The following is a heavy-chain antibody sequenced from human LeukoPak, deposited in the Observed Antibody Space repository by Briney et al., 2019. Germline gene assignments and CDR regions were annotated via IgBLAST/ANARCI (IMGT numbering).Heavy chain of an antibody. D-gene: IGHD1-26*01. CDR3: ASGELLPDGYYYYYGMDV. Sequence: ASVKVSCKASGYTFTSYGISWVRQAPGQGLEWMGWISAYNGNTNYAQKLRGRVTMTTDTSTSTAYMELRSLRSDDTAVYYCASGELLPDGYYYYYGMDVWGQGTTVTVSS. J-gene: IGHJ6*02. CDR1: GYTFTSYG. V-gene: IGHV1-18*01. CDR2: ISAYNGNT.